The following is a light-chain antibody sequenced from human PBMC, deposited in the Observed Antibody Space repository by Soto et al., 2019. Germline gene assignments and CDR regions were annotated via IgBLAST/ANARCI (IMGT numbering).Light chain of an antibody. J-gene: IGKJ2*01. CDR2: DAS. CDR1: QSVSSY. V-gene: IGKV3-11*01. CDR3: QQRSNWPSYT. Sequence: EIVLTQSPATLSLSPGERATLSCRASQSVSSYLAWYQQKPGQAPRLLIYDASNRATGIPARFSGSGSGTDFTLTISSLEPEDFAVYYCQQRSNWPSYTFGQGTKVDSK.